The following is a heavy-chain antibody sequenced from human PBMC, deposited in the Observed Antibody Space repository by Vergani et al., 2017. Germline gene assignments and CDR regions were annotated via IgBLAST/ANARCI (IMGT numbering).Heavy chain of an antibody. CDR1: GGSISSGSYY. CDR2: IYTSGST. V-gene: IGHV4-61*02. D-gene: IGHD1-7*01. CDR3: AAFPPLELPDAFDI. J-gene: IGHJ3*02. Sequence: QVQLQESGPGLVKPSQTLSLTCTVSGGSISSGSYYWSWLRQPAGKGLEWIGRIYTSGSTNYNPPLKSRVTMSVDTSKNQFSLTLSSVTAADTAVYYCAAFPPLELPDAFDIWGQGTMVTVSS.